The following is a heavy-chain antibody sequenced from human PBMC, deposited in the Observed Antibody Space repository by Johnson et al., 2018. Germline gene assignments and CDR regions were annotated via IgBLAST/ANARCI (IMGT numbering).Heavy chain of an antibody. CDR3: ARRELMTMIVSDDAFDI. D-gene: IGHD3-22*01. V-gene: IGHV5-51*03. CDR1: GYSFTSYW. Sequence: VQLVESGAEVKKPGESLQISCKGSGYSFTSYWIVWVRQMLGKGLEWMGIIYPGDSDTRYSPSFQGQVTITADKSSSTAYLLWSSLPASCTSMYDRARRELMTMIVSDDAFDIWGQGTMVTVSS. CDR2: IYPGDSDT. J-gene: IGHJ3*02.